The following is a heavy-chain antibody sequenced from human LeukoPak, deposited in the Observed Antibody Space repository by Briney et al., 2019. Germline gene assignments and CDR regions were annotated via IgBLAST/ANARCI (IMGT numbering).Heavy chain of an antibody. CDR1: GFTFSSYS. CDR2: ISSSSSYI. Sequence: PGGSLRLSCAASGFTFSSYSMNWVRQAPGKGLEWVSSISSSSSYIYYADSVKGRFTISRDNAKNSLYLQMNSLRAEDTAVYYCARDGDYYYDSSGYPLESAFDIRGQGTMVTVSS. D-gene: IGHD3-22*01. J-gene: IGHJ3*02. CDR3: ARDGDYYYDSSGYPLESAFDI. V-gene: IGHV3-21*01.